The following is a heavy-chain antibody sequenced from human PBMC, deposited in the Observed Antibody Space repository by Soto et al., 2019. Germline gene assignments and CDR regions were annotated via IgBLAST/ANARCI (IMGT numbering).Heavy chain of an antibody. CDR3: NSLRAEDTAVYYCAKDGGYSYGYSPRYYYGMDV. Sequence: SETLSLTCPVSGGYISYYYLSWIRQPPGKGLEWLGYIYYSGSTNYNPSLKSRVTISVDTSKNQFSLTLSSVSSALRLYLQMNSLRAEDTAVYYCAKDGGYSYGYSPRYYYGMDVWGQGTTVTVSS. CDR2: IYYSGST. CDR1: GGYISYYY. D-gene: IGHD5-18*01. V-gene: IGHV4-59*01. J-gene: IGHJ6*02.